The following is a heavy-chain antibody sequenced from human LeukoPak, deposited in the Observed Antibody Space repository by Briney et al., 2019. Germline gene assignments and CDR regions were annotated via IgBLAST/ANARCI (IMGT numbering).Heavy chain of an antibody. D-gene: IGHD6-13*01. CDR1: GYTFTGYY. Sequence: ASVTVSCKASGYTFTGYYMHWVRQAPGQGLEWMGWINPNSGGTNYAQKFQGRVTMTRDTSISTAYMELSRLRSDDTAVYYCASGSSSWYLYFDYWGQGTLVTVSS. J-gene: IGHJ4*02. CDR3: ASGSSSWYLYFDY. V-gene: IGHV1-2*02. CDR2: INPNSGGT.